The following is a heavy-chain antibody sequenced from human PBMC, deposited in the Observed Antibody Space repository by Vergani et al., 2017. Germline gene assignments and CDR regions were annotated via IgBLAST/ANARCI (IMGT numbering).Heavy chain of an antibody. J-gene: IGHJ2*01. CDR3: ARVGYGGNRRDWYFDL. CDR2: IYTSGST. D-gene: IGHD4-23*01. Sequence: QLQLQESGPGLVKPSETLSLTCTVSGGSISSSSYYWGWIRPPPGKGLEWIGSIYTSGSTNYNPSLKSRVTMSVATSKNQFSLKLSSVTAADTAVYYCARVGYGGNRRDWYFDLWGRGTLVTVSS. CDR1: GGSISSSSYY. V-gene: IGHV4-39*07.